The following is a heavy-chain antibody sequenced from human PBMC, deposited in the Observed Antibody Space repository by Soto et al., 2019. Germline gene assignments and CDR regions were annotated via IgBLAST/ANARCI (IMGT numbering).Heavy chain of an antibody. Sequence: SETLSLTCAVYGGSFSGYYWSWIRQPPGKGLEWIGEINHSGSTNYNPSLKSRVTISVDTSKNQFSLKLSSVTAADTAVYYCARDMGSSGYYSFLYYYYGMDVWGQGTTVTVSS. D-gene: IGHD3-22*01. CDR3: ARDMGSSGYYSFLYYYYGMDV. CDR1: GGSFSGYY. V-gene: IGHV4-34*01. CDR2: INHSGST. J-gene: IGHJ6*02.